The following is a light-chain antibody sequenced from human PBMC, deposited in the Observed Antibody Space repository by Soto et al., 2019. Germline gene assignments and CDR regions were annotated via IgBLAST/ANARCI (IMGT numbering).Light chain of an antibody. CDR2: DVT. CDR3: TSFAGSGTYV. CDR1: SSDVGGYNY. J-gene: IGLJ1*01. V-gene: IGLV2-14*01. Sequence: QSVLTQPASVSGSPGRSIAISCTGTSSDVGGYNYVSWYQQHPGKAPKLIMFDVTNRPSGVSDRFSGSKSGSTASLTISGLQADDEADYYCTSFAGSGTYVFGTGTKVTVL.